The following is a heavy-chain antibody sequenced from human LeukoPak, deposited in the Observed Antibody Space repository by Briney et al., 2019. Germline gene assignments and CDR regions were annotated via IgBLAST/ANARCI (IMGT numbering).Heavy chain of an antibody. CDR2: ISYDGSNK. CDR3: AGIAAAGTIDY. J-gene: IGHJ4*02. D-gene: IGHD6-13*01. CDR1: GFTFSSYG. V-gene: IGHV3-30*03. Sequence: GGSLRLSCAASGFTFSSYGMHWVRQAPGKGLEWVAIISYDGSNKYYADSVKGRFTISRDNSKNTLYLQMNSLRAEDTAVYYCAGIAAAGTIDYWGQGTLVTVSS.